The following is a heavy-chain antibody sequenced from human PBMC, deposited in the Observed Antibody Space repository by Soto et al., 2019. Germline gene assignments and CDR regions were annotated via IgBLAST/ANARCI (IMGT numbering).Heavy chain of an antibody. Sequence: QLQLQESGPGLVKPSETLSLTCTVSGGSITSNAYYWGWIRQPPGMGLEWLGYIYYSGSASYNPSLKSRVTMSVDTSKNQFSLKLSSVTAADTAVYYCARRPKRGSFAWCFDYWGQGTLVTVSS. CDR2: IYYSGSA. CDR1: GGSITSNAYY. V-gene: IGHV4-39*01. J-gene: IGHJ4*02. D-gene: IGHD1-26*01. CDR3: ARRPKRGSFAWCFDY.